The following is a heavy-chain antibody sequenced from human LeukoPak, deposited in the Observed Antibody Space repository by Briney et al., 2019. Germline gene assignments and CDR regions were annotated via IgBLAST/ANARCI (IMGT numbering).Heavy chain of an antibody. CDR2: ISGSGGST. J-gene: IGHJ4*02. D-gene: IGHD5-12*01. V-gene: IGHV3-23*01. Sequence: GGSLRLSCAASGFTFSSYAMSWVRQAPGKGLEWVSAISGSGGSTYYADSVKGRFTISRDNSKNTLYLQMNSLRAVDTAVYYCAKAQYSGYHYFDYWGQGTLVTVSS. CDR1: GFTFSSYA. CDR3: AKAQYSGYHYFDY.